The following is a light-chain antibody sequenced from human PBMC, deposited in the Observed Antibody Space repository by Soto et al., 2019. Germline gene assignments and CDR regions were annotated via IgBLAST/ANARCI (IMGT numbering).Light chain of an antibody. CDR3: QQYNKSPPWT. CDR2: GAS. CDR1: QSVSSS. Sequence: EIVMTQSAATLSVSPGERATLSCRASQSVSSSLAWYQQKPGQAPRLLIYGASTRATGIPARFSGSGSGTEFTLTISSLQSEDFAVYYCQQYNKSPPWTFGEGTKLEIK. V-gene: IGKV3-15*01. J-gene: IGKJ2*01.